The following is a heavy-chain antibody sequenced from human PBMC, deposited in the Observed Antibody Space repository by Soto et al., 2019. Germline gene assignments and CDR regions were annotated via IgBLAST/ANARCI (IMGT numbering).Heavy chain of an antibody. Sequence: GGSLRLSCAASGFTFSSYSMNWVRQAPGKRLEWVSSINSRSSYIYYADSVRGRFTISRDNARKSVFLQMNSLRAEDTAVYYCARGTLIVTTGGRENYDDSGFDVWGQGTAVTVSS. CDR1: GFTFSSYS. J-gene: IGHJ6*02. CDR3: ARGTLIVTTGGRENYDDSGFDV. V-gene: IGHV3-21*01. CDR2: INSRSSYI. D-gene: IGHD1-1*01.